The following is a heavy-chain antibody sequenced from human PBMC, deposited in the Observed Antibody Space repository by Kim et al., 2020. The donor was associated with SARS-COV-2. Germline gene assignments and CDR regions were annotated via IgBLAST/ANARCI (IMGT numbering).Heavy chain of an antibody. CDR2: SGST. J-gene: IGHJ5*02. CDR3: ARHGNWFDP. Sequence: SGSTYYNTSLKSRVTISVDTSKNQFSLKLSSVTAADTAVYYCARHGNWFDPWGQGTLVTVSS. V-gene: IGHV4-39*01.